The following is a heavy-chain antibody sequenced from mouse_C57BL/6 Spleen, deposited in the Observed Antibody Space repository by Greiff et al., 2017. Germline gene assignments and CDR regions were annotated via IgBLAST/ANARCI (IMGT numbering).Heavy chain of an antibody. CDR3: HTGSSGPAWFAY. CDR2: IDPEDGDT. D-gene: IGHD3-2*02. V-gene: IGHV14-1*01. J-gene: IGHJ3*01. Sequence: VQLKESGAELVRPGASVKLSCTASGFNIKDYYMHWVKQRPEQGLEWIGRIDPEDGDTEYAPKFQGKATMTADTSSNTAYLQLSSLTSEDTAVYYCHTGSSGPAWFAYWGQGTLVTVSA. CDR1: GFNIKDYY.